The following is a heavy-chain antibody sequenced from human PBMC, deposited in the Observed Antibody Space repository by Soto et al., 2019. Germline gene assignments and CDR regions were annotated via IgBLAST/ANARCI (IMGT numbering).Heavy chain of an antibody. CDR1: GFTLSGYS. Sequence: EVQLVESGGGLVQPGGSLRLSCAASGFTLSGYSMFWVRQAPGKGLEYVSAINTNGVNTFYAKSVKGRFTISRDNSKNTMYLQMGRLRAEDMAVYYCARGRVEDSSGWATYFAYWGQGTLVTVAS. V-gene: IGHV3-64*01. J-gene: IGHJ4*02. CDR3: ARGRVEDSSGWATYFAY. D-gene: IGHD6-19*01. CDR2: INTNGVNT.